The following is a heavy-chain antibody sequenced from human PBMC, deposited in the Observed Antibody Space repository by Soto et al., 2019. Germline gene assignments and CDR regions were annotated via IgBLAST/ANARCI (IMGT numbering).Heavy chain of an antibody. CDR2: IYSGGST. V-gene: IGHV3-53*01. CDR3: ARDPGSGWYDY. Sequence: GGSLRLSCAASGFTVSSNYMSWVRQAPGKGLEWVSVIYSGGSTYYADSVKGRFTISRDNSKNTLYLQMNGLRAEDTAVYYCARDPGSGWYDYGGEETLDTFS. CDR1: GFTVSSNY. D-gene: IGHD6-19*01. J-gene: IGHJ4*02.